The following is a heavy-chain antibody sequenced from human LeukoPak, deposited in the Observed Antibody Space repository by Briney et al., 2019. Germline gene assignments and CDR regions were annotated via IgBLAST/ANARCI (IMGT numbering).Heavy chain of an antibody. CDR1: GFIPSSHA. CDR2: IGGSGGSK. D-gene: IGHD6-19*01. J-gene: IGHJ4*02. CDR3: AKSVGVAVAEIHYFDK. V-gene: IGHV3-23*01. Sequence: GGSLRLSCRASGFIPSSHAMSWVRQAPGKGPGWVSGIGGSGGSKDYAESVKGRFTISRDNYENTLHLQMNSLRVEDTAVYFCAKSVGVAVAEIHYFDKWGQGTLAIVSS.